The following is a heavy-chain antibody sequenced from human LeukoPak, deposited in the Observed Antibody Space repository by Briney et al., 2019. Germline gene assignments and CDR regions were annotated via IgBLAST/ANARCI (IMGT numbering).Heavy chain of an antibody. Sequence: SETPSLTCAVSGGPFSGYFWSWIRQSSGKGLEWIGEIHNSGTTNYNPSLNSRVTISADTSKNQFYLNLSSVTAADTAVYYCARRYYYSLGSFPFDFWGQGTLVTVSS. J-gene: IGHJ4*02. CDR2: IHNSGTT. V-gene: IGHV4-34*01. CDR3: ARRYYYSLGSFPFDF. D-gene: IGHD3-10*01. CDR1: GGPFSGYF.